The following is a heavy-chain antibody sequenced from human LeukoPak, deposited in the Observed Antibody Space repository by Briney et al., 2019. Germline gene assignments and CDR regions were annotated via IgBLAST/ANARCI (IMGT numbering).Heavy chain of an antibody. J-gene: IGHJ4*02. CDR1: GGTFSSYA. CDR3: ARDGGYSGYDGY. V-gene: IGHV1-69*06. Sequence: ASVKVSCKASGGTFSSYAISWVRQAPGQGLEWMGGIIPIFGTANYAQKFQGRVTITADKSTSTAYMELSSLRSEDTAVYYCARDGGYSGYDGYWGQGTLVTVSS. D-gene: IGHD5-12*01. CDR2: IIPIFGTA.